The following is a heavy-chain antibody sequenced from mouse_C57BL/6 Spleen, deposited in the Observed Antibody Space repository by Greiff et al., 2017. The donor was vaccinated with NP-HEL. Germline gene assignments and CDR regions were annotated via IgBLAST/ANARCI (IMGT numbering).Heavy chain of an antibody. D-gene: IGHD4-1*01. J-gene: IGHJ3*01. Sequence: QVQLQQPGAELVMPGASVKLSCKASGYTFTSYWMHWVKQRPGHGLEWIGEIDPSDSYTNYNQKFKGKSTLTVDKSSSTAYMQLSSLTSEDSAVYYCAREGDWGGTVLWFAYWGQGTLVTVSA. CDR2: IDPSDSYT. CDR3: AREGDWGGTVLWFAY. V-gene: IGHV1-69*01. CDR1: GYTFTSYW.